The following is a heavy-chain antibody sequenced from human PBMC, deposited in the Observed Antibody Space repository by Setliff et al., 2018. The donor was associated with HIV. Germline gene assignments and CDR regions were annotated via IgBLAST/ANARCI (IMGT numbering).Heavy chain of an antibody. V-gene: IGHV5-51*01. CDR1: GYSFTNYW. CDR3: ARLSKFYDFWTPDY. Sequence: GESLKISCHHSGYSFTNYWVGWVRQLPGKGLEWMGLIWPSDSDTIYSPSFQGQVSLSADESTSTVYLQWSSLKAPDTAMYYCARLSKFYDFWTPDYWGQGTLVTVSS. J-gene: IGHJ4*02. CDR2: IWPSDSDT. D-gene: IGHD3-3*01.